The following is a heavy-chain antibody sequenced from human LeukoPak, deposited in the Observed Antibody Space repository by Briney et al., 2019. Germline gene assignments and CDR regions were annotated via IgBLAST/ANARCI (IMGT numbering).Heavy chain of an antibody. Sequence: GGSLRLSCAGSGFTFSSYAMSWVRQAPGKGLEWVSAISDTGATTYDADSVKGRFTISRDNSRSTLYLQMNSLRAEDTALYYCAKEPREYCSSTSCPNWFDSWGQGTLVTVSS. CDR3: AKEPREYCSSTSCPNWFDS. CDR2: ISDTGATT. V-gene: IGHV3-23*01. D-gene: IGHD2-2*01. CDR1: GFTFSSYA. J-gene: IGHJ5*01.